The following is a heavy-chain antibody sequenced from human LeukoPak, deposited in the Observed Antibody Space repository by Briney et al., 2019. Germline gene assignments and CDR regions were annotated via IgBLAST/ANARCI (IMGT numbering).Heavy chain of an antibody. D-gene: IGHD2-15*01. J-gene: IGHJ4*02. CDR2: IRYDGSNK. V-gene: IGHV3-30*02. CDR1: GFTFSSYG. Sequence: GGSLRLSCAASGFTFSSYGMHWVRQAPGRGLEWVAFIRYDGSNKYYADSVKGRFTISRDNSKNTLYLQMNSLRAEDTAVYYCARGVSAAYDYWGRGTLVTVSS. CDR3: ARGVSAAYDY.